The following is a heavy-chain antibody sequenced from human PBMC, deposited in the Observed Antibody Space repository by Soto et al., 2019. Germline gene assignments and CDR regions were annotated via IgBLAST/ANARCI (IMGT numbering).Heavy chain of an antibody. Sequence: SLTRSLDRRVGGGCISRWSRNCIRQPPGKGLEWIGSIYYSGSANYNPSLKSRVTISVDTSKNQFSLNLNSVTAADTAVYYCGSGRWVQLPTLWGQGTMVTVSS. J-gene: IGHJ3*01. CDR1: GGCISRWS. D-gene: IGHD1-1*01. CDR2: IYYSGSA. CDR3: GSGRWVQLPTL. V-gene: IGHV4-59*08.